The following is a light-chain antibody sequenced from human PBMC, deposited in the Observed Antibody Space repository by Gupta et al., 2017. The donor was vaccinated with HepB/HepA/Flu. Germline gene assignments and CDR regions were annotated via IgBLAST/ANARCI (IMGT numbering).Light chain of an antibody. Sequence: QSALTQLASVFGSPGQLFPISCTAPCIDLGRLDHVSWYQYYPGKAPKLLIYDVRSRPPGVSNRFSGSKSGNTASLSISGLQAEDEADYYCCSSSDNTSSYVFGTGTGVTVL. V-gene: IGLV2-14*03. J-gene: IGLJ1*01. CDR3: CSSSDNTSSYV. CDR2: DVR. CDR1: CIDLGRLDH.